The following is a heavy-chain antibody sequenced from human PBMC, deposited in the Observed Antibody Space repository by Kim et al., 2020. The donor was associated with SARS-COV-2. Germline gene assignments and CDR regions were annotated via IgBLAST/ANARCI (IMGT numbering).Heavy chain of an antibody. V-gene: IGHV4-59*13. CDR1: RGSISSYY. D-gene: IGHD3-16*01. Sequence: SETLSLTCTVSRGSISSYYWSWIRQPPGKGREWIGYIYYSGSTNYNPSLKSRVTISVERSKNQFSLKVNSVTAADTAVYYCARGLLGGVTAFDYWGQGTLVTVSS. J-gene: IGHJ4*02. CDR3: ARGLLGGVTAFDY. CDR2: IYYSGST.